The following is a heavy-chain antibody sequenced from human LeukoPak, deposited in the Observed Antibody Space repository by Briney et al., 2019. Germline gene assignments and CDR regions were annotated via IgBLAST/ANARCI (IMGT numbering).Heavy chain of an antibody. CDR3: TTATVEMATIYYFDY. D-gene: IGHD5-24*01. CDR1: GFTFSNAG. V-gene: IGHV3-15*07. J-gene: IGHJ4*02. Sequence: GGSLRLSCAASGFTFSNAGMNWVRQAPGKGLEWVGRIKNKTGNKTTDYAAHVKGRFTISRDDSNNTLYLQMNSLKTEDTAVYYCTTATVEMATIYYFDYWGQGTLVTVS. CDR2: IKNKTGNKTT.